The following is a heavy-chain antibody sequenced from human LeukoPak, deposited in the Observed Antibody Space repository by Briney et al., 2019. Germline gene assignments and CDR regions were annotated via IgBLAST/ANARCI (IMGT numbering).Heavy chain of an antibody. CDR3: AGGGVVGELKNWFDP. V-gene: IGHV1-69*04. J-gene: IGHJ5*02. CDR2: IIPILGIA. D-gene: IGHD3-10*01. Sequence: SVNVSCKASGGTFSSYAISWVRQAPGQGLEWMGRIIPILGIANYAQKFQGRVTITADKSTSTAYMELSSLRSEDTAVYYCAGGGVVGELKNWFDPWGQGTLVTVSS. CDR1: GGTFSSYA.